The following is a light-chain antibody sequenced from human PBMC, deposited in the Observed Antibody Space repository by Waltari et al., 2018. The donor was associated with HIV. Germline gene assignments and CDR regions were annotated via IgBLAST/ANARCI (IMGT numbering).Light chain of an antibody. J-gene: IGKJ1*01. CDR2: NES. CDR3: QQYDVSRT. CDR1: QRVSRRY. V-gene: IGKV3-20*01. Sequence: EIVLTQSPATLPLSPGERATLSCRASQRVSRRYLAWYQQKPGQAPRLGIYNESKRATGIPDRFTGSGSGTDFTLTINSLEPEDFAVYFCQQYDVSRTFGQGTKVEVK.